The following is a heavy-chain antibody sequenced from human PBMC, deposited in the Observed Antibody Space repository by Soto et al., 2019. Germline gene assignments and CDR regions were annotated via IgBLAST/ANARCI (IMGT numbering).Heavy chain of an antibody. CDR1: GFTFSSYS. D-gene: IGHD6-13*01. CDR2: ISSSSSYI. V-gene: IGHV3-21*01. CDR3: ARDTAAGTRYNWFDP. Sequence: GGSLSLSCAAPGFTFSSYSMNWVRQAPGKGLEWVSSISSSSSYIYYADSVKGRFTISRDNAKNSLYLQMNSLRAEDTAVYYCARDTAAGTRYNWFDPWGQGTLVTVSS. J-gene: IGHJ5*02.